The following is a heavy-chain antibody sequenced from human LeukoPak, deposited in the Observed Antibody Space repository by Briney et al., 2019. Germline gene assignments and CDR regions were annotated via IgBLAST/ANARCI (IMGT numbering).Heavy chain of an antibody. Sequence: GGSLRLSCAASGFTFSDYYMSWIRQAPGEGLEWVSYISSSGSTIYYADPVKGRFTITRDNAKNSLYLQMNSLRAEHTAVYYCARDLGLVDDYWGQGTLVTVSS. CDR3: ARDLGLVDDY. CDR1: GFTFSDYY. D-gene: IGHD3/OR15-3a*01. V-gene: IGHV3-11*01. J-gene: IGHJ4*02. CDR2: ISSSGSTI.